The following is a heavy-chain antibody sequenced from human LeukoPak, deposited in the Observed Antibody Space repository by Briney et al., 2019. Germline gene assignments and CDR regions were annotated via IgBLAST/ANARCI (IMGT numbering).Heavy chain of an antibody. CDR1: GFTVSSNY. V-gene: IGHV3-53*01. Sequence: GGSLRLSCAASGFTVSSNYMSWVRQAPGKGLEWVSLIYSGGSTYYADSVKGRFTISRDNSKNTLYLQMNSLRAEDTAVYYCARVWSRIVGATTSSEYWGQGTLSPSPQ. CDR2: IYSGGST. J-gene: IGHJ4*02. CDR3: ARVWSRIVGATTSSEY. D-gene: IGHD1-26*01.